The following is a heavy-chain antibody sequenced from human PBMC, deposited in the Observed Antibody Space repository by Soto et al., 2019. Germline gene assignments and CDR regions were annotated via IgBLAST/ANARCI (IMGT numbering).Heavy chain of an antibody. CDR3: ARAQYSIFGDYYYGMDV. Sequence: SETLSLTCAVYGGSLSGYYRSWIRQPPGKGLEWIGEINHSGSTNYNPSLKSRVTISVDTSKNQFSLKLSSVTAADTAVYYCARAQYSIFGDYYYGMDVWGQGTTVTVSS. J-gene: IGHJ6*02. CDR2: INHSGST. V-gene: IGHV4-34*01. CDR1: GGSLSGYY. D-gene: IGHD3-9*01.